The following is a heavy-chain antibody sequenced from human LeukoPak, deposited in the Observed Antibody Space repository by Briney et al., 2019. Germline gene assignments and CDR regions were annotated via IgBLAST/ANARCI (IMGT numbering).Heavy chain of an antibody. CDR1: GYSFTRHV. D-gene: IGHD3-10*01. CDR3: ARELTRFGELDF. CDR2: IKVANGDT. J-gene: IGHJ4*02. Sequence: ASVKVSCTTSGYSFTRHVLHWVRQAPGQGLEWMGWIKVANGDTKYSQRFQGRVTFVRDTSATTVYMDLSSLTSEDTALYYCARELTRFGELDFWGQGTLVTVSS. V-gene: IGHV1-3*01.